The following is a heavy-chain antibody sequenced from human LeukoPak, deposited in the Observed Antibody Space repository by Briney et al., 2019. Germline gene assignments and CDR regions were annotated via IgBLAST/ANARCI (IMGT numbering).Heavy chain of an antibody. CDR2: ISYDGSNK. CDR3: ARSLYSSSSPIDY. Sequence: PGGSLRLSCAASGFTFSSYAMHWVRQAPGKGLEWVAVISYDGSNKYYADSVKGRFTISRDNSKNTLYLQMNSLRAEDTAVYYCARSLYSSSSPIDYWGQGTLVTVSS. D-gene: IGHD6-6*01. V-gene: IGHV3-30-3*01. CDR1: GFTFSSYA. J-gene: IGHJ4*02.